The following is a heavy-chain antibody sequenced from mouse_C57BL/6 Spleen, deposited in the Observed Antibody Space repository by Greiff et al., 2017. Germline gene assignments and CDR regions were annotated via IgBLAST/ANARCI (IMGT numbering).Heavy chain of an antibody. V-gene: IGHV5-9-1*02. J-gene: IGHJ1*03. CDR3: TRIPEWYFDV. CDR1: GFTFSSYA. CDR2: ISSGGDYI. Sequence: DVKLVESGEGLVKPGGSLTLSCAASGFTFSSYAMSWVRQTPEKRLEWVAYISSGGDYIYYADTVKGRFTISRDNARNTLDRQMSSLKAEDTAMYYCTRIPEWYFDVWGTGTTVTVSS.